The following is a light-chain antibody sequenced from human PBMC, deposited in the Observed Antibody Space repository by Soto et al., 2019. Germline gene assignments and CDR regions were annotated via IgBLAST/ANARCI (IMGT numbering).Light chain of an antibody. Sequence: DIQMTQSPSSLSASVGDRVTITCRASQDISNYVAWYQQKPGKVPKLLIYTASTLQSGVPSRFSGSGSGTDFTLTISSLQPEDVATYYCQNYHTAPALTFVGGTKVEI. V-gene: IGKV1-27*01. J-gene: IGKJ4*01. CDR2: TAS. CDR3: QNYHTAPALT. CDR1: QDISNY.